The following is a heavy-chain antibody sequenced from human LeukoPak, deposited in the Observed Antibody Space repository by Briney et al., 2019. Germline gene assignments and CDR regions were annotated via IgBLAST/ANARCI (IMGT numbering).Heavy chain of an antibody. CDR2: ISSSGRYI. Sequence: GGSLRLSCAASGFTFSSSAMNWVRQAPGQGLVWVSTISSSGRYIYYADSVMCRFTISRDKAKNSRYLQMNSLRAEDTAVYYCARDWVDYWGQGTLVTVSS. V-gene: IGHV3-21*01. CDR1: GFTFSSSA. CDR3: ARDWVDY. D-gene: IGHD7-27*01. J-gene: IGHJ4*02.